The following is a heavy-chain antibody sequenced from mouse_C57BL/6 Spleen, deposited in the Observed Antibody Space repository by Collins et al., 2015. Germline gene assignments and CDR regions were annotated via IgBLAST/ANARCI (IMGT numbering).Heavy chain of an antibody. CDR2: IWSDGST. V-gene: IGHV2-6-1*01. D-gene: IGHD1-1*01. CDR3: ARHYGSSYWYFDV. Sequence: SQSLSITCTISGFSLTSYGVHWVRQPPGKGLEWLVVIWSDGSTTYNSALKSRLSISKDNSKSQVFLKMNSLQTDDTAMYYCARHYGSSYWYFDVWGAGTTVTVSS. CDR1: GFSLTSYG. J-gene: IGHJ1*01.